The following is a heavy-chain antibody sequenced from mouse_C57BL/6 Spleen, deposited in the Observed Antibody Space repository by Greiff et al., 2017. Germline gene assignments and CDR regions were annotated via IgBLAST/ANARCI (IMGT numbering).Heavy chain of an antibody. CDR3: ARTHYDGSSRWFAY. CDR2: IDPSDGYT. Sequence: QVQLQQSGAELVMPGASVKLSCKASGYTFTSYWMHWVKQRPGQGLEWIGEIDPSDGYTNYNQKFKGKSTLTVDKSSSTAYMQLSSLTSEDSAVYYCARTHYDGSSRWFAYWGQGTLVTVSA. J-gene: IGHJ3*01. CDR1: GYTFTSYW. D-gene: IGHD1-1*01. V-gene: IGHV1-69*01.